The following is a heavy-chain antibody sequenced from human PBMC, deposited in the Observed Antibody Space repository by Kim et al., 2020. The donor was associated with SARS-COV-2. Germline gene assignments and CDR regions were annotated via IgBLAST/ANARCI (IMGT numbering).Heavy chain of an antibody. J-gene: IGHJ6*02. V-gene: IGHV3-30*18. CDR2: ISYDGSNK. D-gene: IGHD3-16*01. Sequence: GGSLRLSCAASGFTFSSYGMHWVRQAPGKGLEWVAVISYDGSNKYYADSVKGRFTISRDNSKNTLYLQMNSLRAEDTAVYYCAKDRRWGLKDPDVWGQGTTVTVSS. CDR1: GFTFSSYG. CDR3: AKDRRWGLKDPDV.